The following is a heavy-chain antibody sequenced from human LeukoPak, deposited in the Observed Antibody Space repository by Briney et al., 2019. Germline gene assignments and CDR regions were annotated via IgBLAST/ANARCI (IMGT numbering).Heavy chain of an antibody. CDR2: ISGSGGST. Sequence: GGSLRLSCAASGFTFSSYGMSWVRQAPGKGLEWVSAISGSGGSTYYADSVKGRFTISRDNSKNTLYLQMNSLRAEDTAVYYCAKDRTPYYYYMDVWGKGTTVTISS. J-gene: IGHJ6*03. CDR3: AKDRTPYYYYMDV. V-gene: IGHV3-23*01. CDR1: GFTFSSYG.